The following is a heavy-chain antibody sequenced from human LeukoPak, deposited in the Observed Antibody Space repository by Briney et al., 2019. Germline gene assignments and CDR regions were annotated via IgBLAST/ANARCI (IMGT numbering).Heavy chain of an antibody. J-gene: IGHJ4*02. CDR1: GVTFSSSS. V-gene: IGHV3-64*02. CDR3: PRGLSSDQMLYDY. Sequence: GGSLRLSCAASGVTFSSSSMSWVRQAPGKGLEYVCSIAGSGGGIFYADYVKGRLTISRANYKNTLYLKMGSLRVEDMAVYYCPRGLSSDQMLYDYSGQGTLVTVSS. CDR2: IAGSGGGI. D-gene: IGHD2-2*02.